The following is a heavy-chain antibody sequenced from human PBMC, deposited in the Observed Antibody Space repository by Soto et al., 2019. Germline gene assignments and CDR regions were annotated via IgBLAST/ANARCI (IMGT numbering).Heavy chain of an antibody. Sequence: PGESLKISCKGSGYSFTSYWIGWVRQMPGKGLEWMGIIYPGDSDTRYSPSFQGQVTISADKSISTAYLQWSSLKASDTAMYYCARQGIAVAGTYYYYGMDVWGQGTTGTVSS. J-gene: IGHJ6*02. D-gene: IGHD6-19*01. CDR3: ARQGIAVAGTYYYYGMDV. CDR1: GYSFTSYW. CDR2: IYPGDSDT. V-gene: IGHV5-51*01.